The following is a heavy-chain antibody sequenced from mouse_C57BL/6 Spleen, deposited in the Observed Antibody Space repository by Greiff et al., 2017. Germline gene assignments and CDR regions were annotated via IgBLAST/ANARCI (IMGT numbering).Heavy chain of an antibody. D-gene: IGHD1-1*01. Sequence: VQLQQSGAELVKPGASVKMSCTASGFTFTDYNMHWVKQRPEKSLEWIGEINPNDGNTNYDQKFQGKATMTADTSSNTAYMQLNRLTSEDAAVXYCTRGCYYGNSNSYYFDYWGQGTTLTVSS. CDR2: INPNDGNT. CDR3: TRGCYYGNSNSYYFDY. J-gene: IGHJ2*01. V-gene: IGHV14-1*01. CDR1: GFTFTDYN.